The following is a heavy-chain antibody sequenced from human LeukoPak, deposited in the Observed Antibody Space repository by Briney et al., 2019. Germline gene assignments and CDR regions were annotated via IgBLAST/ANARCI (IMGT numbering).Heavy chain of an antibody. Sequence: PGTSLTLSCAPSGLTFSSYGMHEVRQAPPNGLGWVAVISIEGGKKTYADSVKGQFTISRDNSKITLHLQLNSQRAEARAVYYCAEDWGRCCWYGRKHFDYWGQGTLVTVSS. CDR2: ISIEGGKK. V-gene: IGHV3-30*18. D-gene: IGHD6-13*01. J-gene: IGHJ4*02. CDR1: GLTFSSYG. CDR3: AEDWGRCCWYGRKHFDY.